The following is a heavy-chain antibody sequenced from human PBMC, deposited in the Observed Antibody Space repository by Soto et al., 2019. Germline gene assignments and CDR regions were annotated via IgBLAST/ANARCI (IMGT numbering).Heavy chain of an antibody. CDR1: GDSVSSNLAS. Sequence: SQTLSLTCVISGDSVSSNLASWNWIRQSPSRDLEWLGRTYYRSKWYNDYAVSVKSRITINLDTSKNQFSLQLNSVTPEDTVVNYCAREAYSSSWYGRNFDSWGQGTLVTVSS. CDR3: AREAYSSSWYGRNFDS. D-gene: IGHD6-13*01. J-gene: IGHJ4*02. CDR2: TYYRSKWYN. V-gene: IGHV6-1*01.